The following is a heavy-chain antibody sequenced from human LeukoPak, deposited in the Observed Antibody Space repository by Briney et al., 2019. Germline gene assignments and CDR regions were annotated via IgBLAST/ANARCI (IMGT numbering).Heavy chain of an antibody. J-gene: IGHJ5*02. D-gene: IGHD3-3*01. V-gene: IGHV4-39*01. CDR3: ARDYDFWSASWFDP. CDR1: GGSISCSSYY. Sequence: SETLSLTCTVSGGSISCSSYYWGWIRQPPGKGLEWIGSIYYSGSTYYNPSLKSRVTISVDTSKNQFSLKLSSVTAADTAVYYCARDYDFWSASWFDPWGQGTLVTVSS. CDR2: IYYSGST.